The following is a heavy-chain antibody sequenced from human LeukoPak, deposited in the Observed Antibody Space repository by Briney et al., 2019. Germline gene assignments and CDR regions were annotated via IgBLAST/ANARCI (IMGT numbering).Heavy chain of an antibody. D-gene: IGHD2-2*01. Sequence: GASVKVSCKASGGTFSSYAISWVRQAPGQGLEWMGGIIPIFGTANYAQKYQGRVTITTDESTSTAYMELSSLRSEDTAVYYCARGEVVPAAMVSAIDIWGQGTMVTVSS. CDR1: GGTFSSYA. V-gene: IGHV1-69*05. J-gene: IGHJ3*02. CDR3: ARGEVVPAAMVSAIDI. CDR2: IIPIFGTA.